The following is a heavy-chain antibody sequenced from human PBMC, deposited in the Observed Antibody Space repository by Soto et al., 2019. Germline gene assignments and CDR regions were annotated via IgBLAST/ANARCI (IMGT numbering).Heavy chain of an antibody. J-gene: IGHJ4*02. CDR3: ARDSDYGWDDY. CDR1: GGSISSGGYY. Sequence: SETLSLTCPVSGGSISSGGYYWSWIRQHPGKGLEWIGYIYYSGSTYYNPSLKSRVTISVDTSKNQFSLKLSSVTAADTAVYYCARDSDYGWDDYWGQGTLVTVSS. V-gene: IGHV4-31*03. CDR2: IYYSGST. D-gene: IGHD3-10*01.